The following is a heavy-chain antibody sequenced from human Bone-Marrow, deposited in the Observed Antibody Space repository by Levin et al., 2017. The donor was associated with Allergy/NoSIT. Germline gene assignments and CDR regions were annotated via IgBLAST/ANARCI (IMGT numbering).Heavy chain of an antibody. Sequence: ASETLSLNCTVSGGSIRSTLHYWGWIRQPPGKGLEWMASIYYTGTTNYNPSLKSRVTISIDTSKNQFSLKLSSVTAADTSLYYCARLIYYYETSGYTFDIWGQGTMVTVSA. CDR2: IYYTGTT. J-gene: IGHJ3*02. D-gene: IGHD3-22*01. CDR3: ARLIYYYETSGYTFDI. V-gene: IGHV4-39*01. CDR1: GGSIRSTLHY.